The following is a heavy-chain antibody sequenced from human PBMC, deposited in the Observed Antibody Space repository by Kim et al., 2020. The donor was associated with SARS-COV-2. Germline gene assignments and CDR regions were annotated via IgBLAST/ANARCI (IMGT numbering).Heavy chain of an antibody. CDR2: IRNKANRYTT. D-gene: IGHD2-2*01. V-gene: IGHV3-72*01. J-gene: IGHJ3*02. Sequence: WGSLRLSCAASGFTFSDHYMDWVRQAPGKGLEWVGRIRNKANRYTTEYAASVTGRFIISRDDSKNSVSLQMNSLKTEDTAVYYCSRTSQGRQPDPSDIWGQGTMVIVSS. CDR3: SRTSQGRQPDPSDI. CDR1: GFTFSDHY.